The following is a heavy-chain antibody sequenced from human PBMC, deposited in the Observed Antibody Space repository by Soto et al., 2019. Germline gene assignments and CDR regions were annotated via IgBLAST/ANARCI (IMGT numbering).Heavy chain of an antibody. D-gene: IGHD6-13*01. J-gene: IGHJ6*02. CDR2: ISYDGSNK. CDR1: GFTFSYYG. V-gene: IGHV3-30*18. Sequence: ESGGGVVQPGRSLRLSCAASGFTFSYYGMHWVRQAPGKGLEWVAVISYDGSNKYYADSVKGRFTISRDDSKNTLYLQMNSLRAEDTAVYYCAKDLRYSSSWGYNYYGMDVWGQGTTVTVSS. CDR3: AKDLRYSSSWGYNYYGMDV.